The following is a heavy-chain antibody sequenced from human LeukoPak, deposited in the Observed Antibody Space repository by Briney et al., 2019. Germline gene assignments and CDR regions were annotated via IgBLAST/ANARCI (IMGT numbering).Heavy chain of an antibody. D-gene: IGHD1-26*01. Sequence: GGSLRLSCAASGFTFSSHSMTWVRQAPGKGLEWVSVIFSGGSTYYADSVKGRVTISRDNSKNTLYLQMNNLRGEDTAVYYCARVGPTRSDFDYWGQGTLVTVSS. CDR3: ARVGPTRSDFDY. J-gene: IGHJ4*02. CDR1: GFTFSSHS. V-gene: IGHV3-53*01. CDR2: IFSGGST.